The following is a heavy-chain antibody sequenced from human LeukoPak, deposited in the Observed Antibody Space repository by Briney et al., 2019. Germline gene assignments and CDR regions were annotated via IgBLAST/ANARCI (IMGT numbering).Heavy chain of an antibody. J-gene: IGHJ4*02. CDR1: GFTFSNFW. CDR2: IHPEGNEK. Sequence: PGGSLRLSCAVSGFTFSNFWMSWVRQAPGRGLEWVAHIHPEGNEKYHVESVKGRFTISRDNAKNSLFLQMNGLRVEDTAVYYCARGDAFSGDHWGQGTLVTVSS. V-gene: IGHV3-7*04. CDR3: ARGDAFSGDH.